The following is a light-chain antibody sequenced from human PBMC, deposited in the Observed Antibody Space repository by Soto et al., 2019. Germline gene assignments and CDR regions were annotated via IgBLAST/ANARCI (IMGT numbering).Light chain of an antibody. CDR1: QGISSY. Sequence: AIRMTQSPSSFSASTGDRVTITCRASQGISSYLAWYQQKPGKAPKLLIYASSTLQSGVPSRFSGSGSGTYFTLTISCLQSEYFATYYCQQYYSYPQTFGQGTKVEIK. CDR2: ASS. CDR3: QQYYSYPQT. J-gene: IGKJ1*01. V-gene: IGKV1-8*01.